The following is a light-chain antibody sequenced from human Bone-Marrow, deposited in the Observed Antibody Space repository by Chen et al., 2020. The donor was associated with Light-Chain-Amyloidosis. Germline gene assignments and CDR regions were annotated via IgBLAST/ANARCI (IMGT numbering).Light chain of an antibody. CDR2: DAS. CDR1: QSVSTN. J-gene: IGKJ5*01. CDR3: QQRGDWTLSIT. Sequence: ETVLTQSPATLSLSLGERATLSCRASQSVSTNLAWYQQKAGQAPRLLIYDASNRASGIPVRFSASGSGTDFTLTISSLEPEDVAVYYCQQRGDWTLSITFGQGTRLEIK. V-gene: IGKV3-11*01.